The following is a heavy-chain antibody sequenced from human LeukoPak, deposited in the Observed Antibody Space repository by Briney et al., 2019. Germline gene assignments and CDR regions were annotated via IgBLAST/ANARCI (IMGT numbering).Heavy chain of an antibody. J-gene: IGHJ4*02. CDR3: ARERDGRLFDY. CDR1: GLTFRSYW. V-gene: IGHV3-7*01. CDR2: INQDGSEK. D-gene: IGHD5-24*01. Sequence: GSLRLSCAVSGLTFRSYWMSWVRQAPGKGLEWVANINQDGSEKYFVDSVKGRFTISRDNAKNSLHLQMNTLRAEDTAVYYCARERDGRLFDYWGQGTLVTVSS.